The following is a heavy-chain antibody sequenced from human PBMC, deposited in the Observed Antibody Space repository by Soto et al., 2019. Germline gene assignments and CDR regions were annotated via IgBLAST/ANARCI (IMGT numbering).Heavy chain of an antibody. D-gene: IGHD2-15*01. V-gene: IGHV3-30-3*01. Sequence: PGGSLRLSCAASGFTFSSYAMHWVRQAPGKGLEWVAVISYDGSNKYYADSVKGRFTISRDNSKNTLYLQMNSLRAEDTAVYYCARGAPYYIVVVVAARYYGMDVWGQGTTVTVSS. J-gene: IGHJ6*02. CDR1: GFTFSSYA. CDR2: ISYDGSNK. CDR3: ARGAPYYIVVVVAARYYGMDV.